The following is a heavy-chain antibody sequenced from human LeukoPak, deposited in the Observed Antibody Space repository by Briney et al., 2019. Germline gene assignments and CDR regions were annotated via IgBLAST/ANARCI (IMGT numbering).Heavy chain of an antibody. Sequence: PGESLKISCKGSGYSFSSYWIAWVRQMPGKGLEWKGIIYPGDSDTRYSPSFQGQVTISADKSISTAYLQWSSLKASDTAMYYWARRNQLLSDAFDIWGQGTMVTVSS. CDR2: IYPGDSDT. CDR3: ARRNQLLSDAFDI. CDR1: GYSFSSYW. J-gene: IGHJ3*02. D-gene: IGHD2-2*01. V-gene: IGHV5-51*01.